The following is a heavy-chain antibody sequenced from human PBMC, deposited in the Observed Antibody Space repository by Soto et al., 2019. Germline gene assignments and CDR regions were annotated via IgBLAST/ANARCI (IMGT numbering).Heavy chain of an antibody. CDR1: GGCITGTTKY. D-gene: IGHD3-10*01. V-gene: IGHV4-39*01. CDR3: ARRTPLYASESSRFDP. Sequence: SETLSVTCTVSGGCITGTTKYWGWIRQPPGKGLEWIGTVDYTGSTNYNPSLESRVTISVDTSKNQFSLNLRSVTAADTAVYYCARRTPLYASESSRFDPWGQGAPVTVSS. J-gene: IGHJ5*02. CDR2: VDYTGST.